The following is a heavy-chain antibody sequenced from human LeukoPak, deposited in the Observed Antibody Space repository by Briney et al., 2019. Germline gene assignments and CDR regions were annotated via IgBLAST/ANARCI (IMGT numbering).Heavy chain of an antibody. Sequence: ASVKVSCKASGYTFTSYGISWVRQAPGQGLEWMGWISAYNGNTNYAQKLQGRVTMTTDTSTSTAYMELRSLRSDDTAVYYCARGTYDSSSWYGGGLYYFDYWGQGTLVTVSS. V-gene: IGHV1-18*01. J-gene: IGHJ4*02. CDR2: ISAYNGNT. CDR1: GYTFTSYG. CDR3: ARGTYDSSSWYGGGLYYFDY. D-gene: IGHD6-13*01.